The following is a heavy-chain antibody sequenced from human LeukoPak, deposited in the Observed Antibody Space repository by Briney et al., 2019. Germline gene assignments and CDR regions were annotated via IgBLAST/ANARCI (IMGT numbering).Heavy chain of an antibody. Sequence: GASVKVSCKASGYTFTNYGISWVRQAPGQGLEWMGGIIPIFGTANYAQKFQGRVTITADKSTSTAYMELSSLRSEDTAVYYCATGNCTSCYYYYYYYMDVWGKGTTVTVSS. D-gene: IGHD2-2*01. CDR3: ATGNCTSCYYYYYYYMDV. CDR2: IIPIFGTA. CDR1: GYTFTNYG. V-gene: IGHV1-69*06. J-gene: IGHJ6*03.